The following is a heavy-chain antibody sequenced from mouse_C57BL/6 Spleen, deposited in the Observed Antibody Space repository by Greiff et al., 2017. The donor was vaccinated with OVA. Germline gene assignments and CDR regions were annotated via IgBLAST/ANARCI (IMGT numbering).Heavy chain of an antibody. V-gene: IGHV1-50*01. D-gene: IGHD2-1*01. J-gene: IGHJ2*01. CDR2: IDPSDSYT. CDR1: GYTFTSYW. Sequence: VQLQQPGAELVKPGALVKLSCKASGYTFTSYWMQWVKQRPGQGLEWIGEIDPSDSYTNYNQKFKGKATLTVDTSSSTAYMQLSSLTSEDSAVYYCARWGNYVYWGQGTTLTVSS. CDR3: ARWGNYVY.